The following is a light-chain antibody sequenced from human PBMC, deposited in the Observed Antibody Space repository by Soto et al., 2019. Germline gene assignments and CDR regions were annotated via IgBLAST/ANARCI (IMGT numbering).Light chain of an antibody. V-gene: IGKV3-15*01. CDR1: QSVSRN. Sequence: EIVMTQSPATLSVSPGERATLSCRASQSVSRNLAWYQHKPGQAPRLLIYDASTRATGTPARISGSGSGTEFTLTISSLQPDDFATYYCQHYNSYSEAFGQGTKVDIK. CDR2: DAS. J-gene: IGKJ1*01. CDR3: QHYNSYSEA.